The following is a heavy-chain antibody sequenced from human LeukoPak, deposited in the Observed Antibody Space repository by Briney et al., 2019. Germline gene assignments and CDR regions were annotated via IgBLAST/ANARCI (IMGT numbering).Heavy chain of an antibody. CDR1: GFTFSSYA. Sequence: GGSLRLSCAASGFTFSSYAMSWVRQAPGKGLEWVSAVSGSGGSTYYADSVKGRFTISRDNSKNTLYLQMNSLRAEDTAVYYCARDSYYDSSGYFDYWGQGTLVTVSS. J-gene: IGHJ4*02. CDR3: ARDSYYDSSGYFDY. CDR2: VSGSGGST. V-gene: IGHV3-23*01. D-gene: IGHD3-22*01.